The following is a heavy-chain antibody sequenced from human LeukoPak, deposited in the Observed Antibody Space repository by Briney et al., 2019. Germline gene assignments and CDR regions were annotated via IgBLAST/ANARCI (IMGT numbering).Heavy chain of an antibody. CDR2: IYTSGST. J-gene: IGHJ5*01. CDR1: GRSFSVYY. Sequence: SETLSLTCAVYGRSFSVYYWSWIRQPAGKGLEWIGRIYTSGSTNYNPSLKSRVTISVDTSKNQFSLKLSTDPAEDTALYYSTRGAYSSSSRWFVSWDQGELVTVSS. V-gene: IGHV4-59*10. D-gene: IGHD6-6*01. CDR3: TRGAYSSSSRWFVS.